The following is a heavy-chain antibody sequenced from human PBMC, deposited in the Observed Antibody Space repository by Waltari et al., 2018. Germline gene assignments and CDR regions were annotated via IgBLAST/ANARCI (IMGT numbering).Heavy chain of an antibody. D-gene: IGHD3-22*01. CDR2: IYHSGST. Sequence: QVQLQESGPGLVKPSETLSLTCAVSGYSISSGYYWGWIRQPPGKGLEWIGSIYHSGSTYYNPSLKSRVTISVDTSKNQFSLKLSSVTAADTAVYYCARDKADDSSGYYYRWGQGTLVTVSS. CDR1: GYSISSGYY. J-gene: IGHJ4*02. V-gene: IGHV4-38-2*02. CDR3: ARDKADDSSGYYYR.